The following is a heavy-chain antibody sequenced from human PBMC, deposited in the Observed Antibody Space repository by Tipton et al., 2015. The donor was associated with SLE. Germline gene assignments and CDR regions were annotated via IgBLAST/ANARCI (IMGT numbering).Heavy chain of an antibody. Sequence: TLSLTCAVYGGSFSGYYWSWTRQPPGKGLEWIGEINHSGFTNYNPSLKSRVTISVDTSRNQFSLNLSSVTAADTAVYYCARGHYYYYMDVWGKGTTVTVSS. V-gene: IGHV4-34*01. J-gene: IGHJ6*03. CDR1: GGSFSGYY. CDR2: INHSGFT. CDR3: ARGHYYYYMDV.